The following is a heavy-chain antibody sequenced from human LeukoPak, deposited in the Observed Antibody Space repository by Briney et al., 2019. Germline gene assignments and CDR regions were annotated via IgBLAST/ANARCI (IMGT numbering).Heavy chain of an antibody. J-gene: IGHJ4*02. CDR1: GYTFTGDY. CDR2: INPNSGGT. Sequence: ASVKVSCKASGYTFTGDYMHWVPQAPGQGLGWMGWINPNSGGTNYAQKFQGRVTMTRDTSISTAYMELSRLRSDDTAVYYCARDGSGWYRGYFDYWGQGTLVTVSS. D-gene: IGHD6-19*01. CDR3: ARDGSGWYRGYFDY. V-gene: IGHV1-2*02.